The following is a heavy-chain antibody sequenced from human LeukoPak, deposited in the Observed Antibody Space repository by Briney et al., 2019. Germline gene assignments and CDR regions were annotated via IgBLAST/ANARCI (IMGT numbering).Heavy chain of an antibody. Sequence: GGSLRLSCAASGFTFTNAWMSWVRQAPGKGLEWVGRMKRKSDGGTTAYAAPVQGRFTISGDESENTLYLQMSSLKSEDTAVYYCATEGATYGHHSFHNWGQGTVVTVSS. CDR3: ATEGATYGHHSFHN. D-gene: IGHD3-10*01. CDR1: GFTFTNAW. CDR2: MKRKSDGGTT. V-gene: IGHV3-15*01. J-gene: IGHJ3*02.